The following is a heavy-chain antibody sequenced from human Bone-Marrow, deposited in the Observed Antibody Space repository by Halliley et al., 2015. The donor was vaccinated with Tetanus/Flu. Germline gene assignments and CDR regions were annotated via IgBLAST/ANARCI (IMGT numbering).Heavy chain of an antibody. D-gene: IGHD4-4*01. Sequence: WMGGFDPEDNEPIYAQKFQGRLPMTEDTSTDTAYMELSSLRSDDTAVYYCATSYSSTWNSELDPWGQGSLVTVSS. CDR2: FDPEDNEP. V-gene: IGHV1-24*01. J-gene: IGHJ5*02. CDR3: ATSYSSTWNSELDP.